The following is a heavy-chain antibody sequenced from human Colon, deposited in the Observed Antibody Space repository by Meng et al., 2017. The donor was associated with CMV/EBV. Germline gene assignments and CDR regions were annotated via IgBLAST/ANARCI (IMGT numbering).Heavy chain of an antibody. J-gene: IGHJ5*02. CDR3: ARERTQGGDNYGP. Sequence: ASVKVSCKASGYTFTSYGLSWVRQAPGQGLEWMGWVSAYNGNTNYAQKLQGRVTMTTDTSTSTAYMELRSLRSDDTAVYYCARERTQGGDNYGPWGQGTMVTVSS. V-gene: IGHV1-18*01. D-gene: IGHD5-18*01. CDR2: VSAYNGNT. CDR1: GYTFTSYG.